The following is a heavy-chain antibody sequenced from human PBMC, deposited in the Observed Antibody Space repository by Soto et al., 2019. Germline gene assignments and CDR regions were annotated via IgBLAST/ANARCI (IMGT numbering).Heavy chain of an antibody. V-gene: IGHV1-18*01. CDR3: ARGRYGDY. D-gene: IGHD1-1*01. J-gene: IGHJ4*02. CDR1: GYAFTTYG. CDR2: ISAHDGNT. Sequence: QVHLVQSGAGVKKPGASVKVSCKGSGYAFTTYGITWVRQAPGQGLEWMGWISAHDGNTNYAQKLQGRVTVTRDTSTSTAYMVLRSLRSDDTAVYYCARGRYGDYWGQGALVTVSS.